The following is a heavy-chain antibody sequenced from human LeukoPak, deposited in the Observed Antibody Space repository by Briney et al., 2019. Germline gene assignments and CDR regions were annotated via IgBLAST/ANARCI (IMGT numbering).Heavy chain of an antibody. CDR2: ISSSGGST. D-gene: IGHD2-15*01. V-gene: IGHV3-23*01. J-gene: IGHJ5*02. CDR3: AKAGRSVVVVVAAAFDP. CDR1: GFTFSSYA. Sequence: PGGSLTLSCAASGFTFSSYAMSWVRQAPGKGWEWFSGISSSGGSTSYADSVKGRFTISRDNSKNTLYLQMNSLRAADTAVYYCAKAGRSVVVVVAAAFDPWGQGTLVTVSS.